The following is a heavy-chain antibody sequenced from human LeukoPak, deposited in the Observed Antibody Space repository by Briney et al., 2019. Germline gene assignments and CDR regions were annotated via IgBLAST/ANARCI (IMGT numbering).Heavy chain of an antibody. D-gene: IGHD3-22*01. Sequence: ASVKVSCKASGGTFSSYAISWVRQAPGQGLEWMGWISVYNGNTNYAQKFQGRVTMTTDTSTSTAYMELRSLRSDDTAVYYCARDPTMINGMDVWGQGTTVTVSS. CDR1: GGTFSSYA. CDR2: ISVYNGNT. J-gene: IGHJ6*02. CDR3: ARDPTMINGMDV. V-gene: IGHV1-18*01.